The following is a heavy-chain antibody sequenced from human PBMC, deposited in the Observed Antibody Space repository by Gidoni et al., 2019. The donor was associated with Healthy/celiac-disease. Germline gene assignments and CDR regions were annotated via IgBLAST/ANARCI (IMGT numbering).Heavy chain of an antibody. J-gene: IGHJ4*02. Sequence: EVQLVEAGGGWVQPGGSRRLSCAASGFIFSSYSMNWVRQAPGKGLEWVSYITSSSSTMYYADSVKGRITISRDNAKNSLYLQMNSLRAEDTAVYYCAREGLTHFDYWGQGTLVTVSS. CDR2: ITSSSSTM. CDR1: GFIFSSYS. D-gene: IGHD6-19*01. V-gene: IGHV3-48*01. CDR3: AREGLTHFDY.